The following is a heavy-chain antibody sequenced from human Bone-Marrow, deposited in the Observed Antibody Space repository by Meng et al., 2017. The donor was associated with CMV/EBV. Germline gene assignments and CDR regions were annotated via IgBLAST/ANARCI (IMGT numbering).Heavy chain of an antibody. J-gene: IGHJ4*02. D-gene: IGHD3-10*01. CDR1: GFTVSSNY. Sequence: GGSLRLSCAASGFTVSSNYMSWVRQAPGKGLEWVSVIYSGGSTYYADSVKGRFTISRDNSKNTLYLQMNSLGAEDTAVYYCARDPHFGALDYWGQGTLVTVSS. CDR3: ARDPHFGALDY. V-gene: IGHV3-66*02. CDR2: IYSGGST.